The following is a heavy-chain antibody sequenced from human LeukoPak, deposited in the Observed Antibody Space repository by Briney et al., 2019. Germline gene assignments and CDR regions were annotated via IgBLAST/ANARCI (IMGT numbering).Heavy chain of an antibody. CDR1: GFTFSSYA. Sequence: PGGSLRLSCAASGFTFSSYAMRWVRQAPGKGLEWVAVISYDGSNKYYADSVKGRFTISRDNSKNTLYLQMNSLRAEDTAVYYCAKADRTSYYFDYWGQGTLVTVSS. V-gene: IGHV3-30-3*01. D-gene: IGHD1-14*01. CDR3: AKADRTSYYFDY. J-gene: IGHJ4*02. CDR2: ISYDGSNK.